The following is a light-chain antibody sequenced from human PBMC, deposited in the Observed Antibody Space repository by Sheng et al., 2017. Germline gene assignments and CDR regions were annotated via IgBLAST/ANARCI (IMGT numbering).Light chain of an antibody. J-gene: IGKJ2*01. Sequence: DIVMTQSPDSLAVSLGERATINCKSSQSVLHSSNNENYLAWYQQKPGQPPKLLIYWASTRESGVPDRFSGSGSGKDFTLTINNLQPEDFATYYCQQYSSYPYTFGQGTKLDIK. V-gene: IGKV4-1*01. CDR3: QQYSSYPYT. CDR2: WAS. CDR1: QSVLHSSNNENY.